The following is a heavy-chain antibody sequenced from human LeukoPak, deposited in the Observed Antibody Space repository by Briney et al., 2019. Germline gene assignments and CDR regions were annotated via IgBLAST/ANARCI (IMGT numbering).Heavy chain of an antibody. CDR1: GGSINTPNYY. CDR3: AKSNGYGLVDI. CDR2: IFYSGGT. Sequence: SETLSLTCTVSGGSINTPNYYCGWIRQTPGKGLEWIGNIFYSGGTYYSPSLTSLFTSSLYTSMNQFSLKLTSVTAADTAVYYCAKSNGYGLVDIWGQGTMVTVSS. D-gene: IGHD3-10*01. J-gene: IGHJ3*02. V-gene: IGHV4-39*07.